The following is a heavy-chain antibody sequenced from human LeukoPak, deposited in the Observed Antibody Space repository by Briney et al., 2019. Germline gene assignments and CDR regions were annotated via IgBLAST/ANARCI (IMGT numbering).Heavy chain of an antibody. CDR3: AQDLDWGAFDY. J-gene: IGHJ4*02. CDR2: IFYDGSIQ. CDR1: GFTFSNYA. D-gene: IGHD3-9*01. Sequence: GGSLRLSCAASGFTFSNYAMHWVRQAPGKGLEWVAVIFYDGSIQYYADSVRGRFTISRDDSKNTLSLQMNSLRVEDTAIYYCAQDLDWGAFDYWGQGTLVTASS. V-gene: IGHV3-30*04.